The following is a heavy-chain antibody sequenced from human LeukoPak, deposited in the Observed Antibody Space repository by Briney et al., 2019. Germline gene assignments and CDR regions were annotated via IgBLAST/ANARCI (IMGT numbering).Heavy chain of an antibody. J-gene: IGHJ4*02. Sequence: SETLSLTCTVSGGSISNNHYYWTWIRQPPGKGLEWIGYIYHSGSTYYNPSLKSRVTISVDTSKNQFSLKLSSVTAADTAVYYCAREKSSGYYFDYWGQGTLVTVSS. V-gene: IGHV4-30-2*01. CDR1: GGSISNNHYY. D-gene: IGHD3-22*01. CDR3: AREKSSGYYFDY. CDR2: IYHSGST.